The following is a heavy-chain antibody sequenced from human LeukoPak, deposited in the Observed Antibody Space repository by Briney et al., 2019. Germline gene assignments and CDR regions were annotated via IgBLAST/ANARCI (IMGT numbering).Heavy chain of an antibody. CDR1: GGLFSGYY. Sequence: SETLSLTCGVSGGLFSGYYWIWIRHSPVKGLEWIGEINHSGSANKNPSLQSRVSMSMDTSNNQFTLRLTSVTAADTAVYYCARGRRDGLEPTGIVHWGQGSLVIVSS. J-gene: IGHJ4*02. V-gene: IGHV4-34*01. D-gene: IGHD1-1*01. CDR3: ARGRRDGLEPTGIVH. CDR2: INHSGSA.